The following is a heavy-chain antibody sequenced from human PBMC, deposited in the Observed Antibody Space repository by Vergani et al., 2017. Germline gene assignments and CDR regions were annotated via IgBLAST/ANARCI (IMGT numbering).Heavy chain of an antibody. V-gene: IGHV1-2*02. CDR1: GYTFTGYY. D-gene: IGHD5-24*01. J-gene: IGHJ4*02. Sequence: QVQLVQSGAEVKKPGASVKVSCKASGYTFTGYYMHWVRQAPGQGLEWMGWINPNSGGTNYAQKFQERVTITRDMSTSTAYMELSSLRSEDTAVYYCAADAGEMATINWGQGTLVTVSS. CDR3: AADAGEMATIN. CDR2: INPNSGGT.